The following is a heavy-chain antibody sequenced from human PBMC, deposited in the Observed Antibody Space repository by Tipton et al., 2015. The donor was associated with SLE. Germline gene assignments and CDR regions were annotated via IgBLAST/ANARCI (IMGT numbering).Heavy chain of an antibody. CDR2: VYYSGNT. CDR3: ARWGVTYYFDY. V-gene: IGHV4-38-2*02. Sequence: TLSLTCSVSGDSITGDYYWAWIRQPPGKGLGWIGSVYYSGNTYYNSSLKSRVTVSVDTSKSQFSLELTSMAAADTAVYYCARWGVTYYFDYWGQGKLVTVSS. J-gene: IGHJ4*01. D-gene: IGHD2-21*02. CDR1: GDSITGDYY.